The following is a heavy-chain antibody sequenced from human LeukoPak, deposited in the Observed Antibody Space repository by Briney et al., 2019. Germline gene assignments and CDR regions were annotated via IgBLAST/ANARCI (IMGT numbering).Heavy chain of an antibody. V-gene: IGHV3-33*06. CDR2: IWCDGSNK. Sequence: GGSLRLSCAASGFTFSSYGMHWVRQAPGKGLEWVAVIWCDGSNKYYADSVKGRFTISRDNSKNTLYLQMNSLRAEDTAVYYCAKDRDSGSWPFDYWGQGALVTVSS. CDR1: GFTFSSYG. CDR3: AKDRDSGSWPFDY. D-gene: IGHD1-26*01. J-gene: IGHJ4*02.